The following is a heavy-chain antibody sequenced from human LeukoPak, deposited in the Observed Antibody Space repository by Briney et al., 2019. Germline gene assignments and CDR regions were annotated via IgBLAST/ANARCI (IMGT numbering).Heavy chain of an antibody. Sequence: GGSLRLSCAASGFTFSSYAMHWVRQAPGKGLEYVSAISSNGGSTYYANSVKSRFTISRDNSKNTLYLQMGSLRAEDMAVYYCARVMGNSLRGNLDYWGQGTLVTVSS. V-gene: IGHV3-64*01. D-gene: IGHD4-23*01. CDR2: ISSNGGST. CDR1: GFTFSSYA. CDR3: ARVMGNSLRGNLDY. J-gene: IGHJ4*02.